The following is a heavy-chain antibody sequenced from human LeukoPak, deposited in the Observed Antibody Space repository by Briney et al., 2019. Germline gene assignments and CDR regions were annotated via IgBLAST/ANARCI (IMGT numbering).Heavy chain of an antibody. CDR1: EFTFSNHW. CDR3: ARGGYHHGFDI. D-gene: IGHD1-14*01. CDR2: IDNDGRDT. V-gene: IGHV3-74*01. Sequence: GGSLRLSCAASEFTFSNHWVHWVRQAPGEGLVWVSRIDNDGRDTIYADSVKGRFTISRDNGKNTLYLQMNSLRAEDTAVYYCARGGYHHGFDIWGQGTLVTVSS. J-gene: IGHJ3*02.